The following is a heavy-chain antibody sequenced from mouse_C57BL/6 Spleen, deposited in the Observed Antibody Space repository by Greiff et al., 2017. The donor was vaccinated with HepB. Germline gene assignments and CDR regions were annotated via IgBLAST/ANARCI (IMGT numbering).Heavy chain of an antibody. CDR1: GYTFTSYG. J-gene: IGHJ1*03. CDR2: IYPRSGNT. CDR3: ATYYYGSRNWYFDV. V-gene: IGHV1-81*01. D-gene: IGHD1-1*01. Sequence: QVHVKQSGAELARPGASVKLSCKASGYTFTSYGISWVKQRTGQGLEWIGEIYPRSGNTYYNEKFKGKATLTADKSSSTAYMELRSLTSEDSAVYFCATYYYGSRNWYFDVWGTGTTVTVSS.